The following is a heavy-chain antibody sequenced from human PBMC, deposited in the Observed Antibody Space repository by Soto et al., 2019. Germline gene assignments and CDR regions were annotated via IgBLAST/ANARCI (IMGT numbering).Heavy chain of an antibody. V-gene: IGHV1-18*01. CDR3: GRDTIFDLEKNYYGMDV. CDR1: GYTFTSYG. Sequence: ASVKVSCKASGYTFTSYGISWVRQAPGQGLEWMGWISAYNGNTNYAQKLQGRVTMTTDTSTSTAYMELRSLRSDDTAVYYCGRDTIFDLEKNYYGMDVWGQGTTVTVS. D-gene: IGHD2-2*01. CDR2: ISAYNGNT. J-gene: IGHJ6*02.